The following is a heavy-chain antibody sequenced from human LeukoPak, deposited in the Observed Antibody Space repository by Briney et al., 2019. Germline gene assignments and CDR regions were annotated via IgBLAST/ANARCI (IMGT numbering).Heavy chain of an antibody. D-gene: IGHD3-22*01. CDR3: ARDQYDSSGFFLGNDY. CDR2: IYYSGSI. V-gene: IGHV4-59*12. CDR1: GGSINSYY. J-gene: IGHJ4*02. Sequence: SETLSLTCTVSGGSINSYYWSWIRQPPGKGLEWIGDIYYSGSIKYNPSLSSRVTMSVDTSKNQFSLKLSSVTAADTAVYYCARDQYDSSGFFLGNDYWGQGILVTVSS.